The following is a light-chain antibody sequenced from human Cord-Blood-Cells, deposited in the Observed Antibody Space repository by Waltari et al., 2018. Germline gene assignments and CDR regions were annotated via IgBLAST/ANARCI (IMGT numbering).Light chain of an antibody. Sequence: QSALTQPASVSGSPGQSITISCTGPSSDVASYNLVSWYKQHPGKAPKRMIYDGSKRPSGFSNRFSGSKSCNTASLTISGLQAEDEADYYCCSYAGSSTYVFGTGTKVTVL. CDR1: SSDVASYNL. V-gene: IGLV2-23*01. CDR2: DGS. CDR3: CSYAGSSTYV. J-gene: IGLJ1*01.